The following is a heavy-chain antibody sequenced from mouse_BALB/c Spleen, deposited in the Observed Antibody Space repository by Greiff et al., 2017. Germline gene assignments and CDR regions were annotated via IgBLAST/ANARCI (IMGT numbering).Heavy chain of an antibody. CDR1: GFNIKDYY. V-gene: IGHV14-4*02. Sequence: EVQLQQSGAELVRSGASVKLSCTASGFNIKDYYMHWVKQRPEQGLEWIGWIDPENGDTEYAPKFQGKATMTADTSSNTAYLQLSSLTSEDTAVYYCIRIGNYYGSSFDYWGQGTTLTVSS. CDR2: IDPENGDT. CDR3: IRIGNYYGSSFDY. D-gene: IGHD1-1*01. J-gene: IGHJ2*01.